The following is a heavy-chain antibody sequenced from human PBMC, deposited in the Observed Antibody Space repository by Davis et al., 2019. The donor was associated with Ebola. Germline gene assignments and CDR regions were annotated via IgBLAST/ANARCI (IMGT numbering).Heavy chain of an antibody. Sequence: AASVKVSCKASGYTYSNYGISWVRQAPGQGLEWMGWISAYNGNTNYAQKLQDRVTMTTDTSTSTAYMELRGLRSDDTAVYYCARDNGGSSPHYYYYYYGMDVWGQGTTVTVSS. CDR3: ARDNGGSSPHYYYYYYGMDV. V-gene: IGHV1-18*01. CDR2: ISAYNGNT. J-gene: IGHJ6*02. D-gene: IGHD6-6*01. CDR1: GYTYSNYG.